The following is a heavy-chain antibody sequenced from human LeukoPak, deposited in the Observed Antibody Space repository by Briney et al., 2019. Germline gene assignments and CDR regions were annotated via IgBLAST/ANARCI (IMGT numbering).Heavy chain of an antibody. V-gene: IGHV1-69*02. J-gene: IGHJ4*02. CDR1: GGTFISYT. D-gene: IGHD5-24*01. CDR2: IIPILGIA. Sequence: GASVKVSCKASGGTFISYTISWVGQAAGQGREWMGRIIPILGIANYAQKFQGRVTITADKSTSTAYMELSSLRSEDTAVYYCARAGLDGYNFDYWGQGTLVTVSS. CDR3: ARAGLDGYNFDY.